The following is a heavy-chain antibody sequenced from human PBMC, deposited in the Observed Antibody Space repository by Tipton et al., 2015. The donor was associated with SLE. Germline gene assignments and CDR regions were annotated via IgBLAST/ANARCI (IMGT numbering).Heavy chain of an antibody. CDR3: AKDIGCSSTSCYPEY. CDR1: GFTFDDYA. Sequence: SLRLSCAASGFTFDDYAMHWVRQVPGKGLEWVSVINWDGGSTYYADFVKGRFTISRDNSKNSLYLQMNSLRAEDAALYYCAKDIGCSSTSCYPEYWCLGTLVTVYS. J-gene: IGHJ4*02. D-gene: IGHD2-2*01. V-gene: IGHV3-43D*03. CDR2: INWDGGST.